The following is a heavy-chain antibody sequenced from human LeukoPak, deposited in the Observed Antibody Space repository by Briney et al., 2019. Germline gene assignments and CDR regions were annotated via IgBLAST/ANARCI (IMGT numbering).Heavy chain of an antibody. CDR3: VRGPSGYHNT. D-gene: IGHD5-12*01. CDR1: GFTFTLYW. V-gene: IGHV3-7*01. CDR2: IKQDGSET. Sequence: GGSLRLSCAASGFTFTLYWMSWVRQAPGKGLEWVANIKQDGSETYYVDSVKGRFTISRDNAKNSLYLQMNSLRAEDTAVYYCVRGPSGYHNTGGQGTLVTVSS. J-gene: IGHJ4*02.